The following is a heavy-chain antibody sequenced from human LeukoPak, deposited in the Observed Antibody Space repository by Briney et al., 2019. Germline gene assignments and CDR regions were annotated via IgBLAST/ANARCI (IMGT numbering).Heavy chain of an antibody. J-gene: IGHJ3*02. CDR2: ISGSGGST. D-gene: IGHD3-16*02. Sequence: GGSLRLSCAASGFTFSSYAMSWVRQAPGKGLEWVSAISGSGGSTYYADSVKGRFTISRDNSKNTLYLQMNSLRAEDTAVYYCASCESAYDYVWGSYRYPYAFDIWGQGTMVTVSS. CDR1: GFTFSSYA. CDR3: ASCESAYDYVWGSYRYPYAFDI. V-gene: IGHV3-23*01.